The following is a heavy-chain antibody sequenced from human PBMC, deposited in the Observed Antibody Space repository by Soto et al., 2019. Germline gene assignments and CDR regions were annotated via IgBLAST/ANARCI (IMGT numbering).Heavy chain of an antibody. CDR3: ARGVYDIWSGTNWFDP. D-gene: IGHD3-3*01. CDR1: GVTFSSYA. CDR2: IIPIFGTA. Sequence: QVQLVQSGAEVTKPGSSVKVSCKASGVTFSSYAISWVRQAPGQGLEWMGGIIPIFGTANYAQKFQGRVTITADESTSTAYMELSSVRSEDTGVYYCARGVYDIWSGTNWFDPWGEGTLGTVSS. J-gene: IGHJ5*02. V-gene: IGHV1-69*01.